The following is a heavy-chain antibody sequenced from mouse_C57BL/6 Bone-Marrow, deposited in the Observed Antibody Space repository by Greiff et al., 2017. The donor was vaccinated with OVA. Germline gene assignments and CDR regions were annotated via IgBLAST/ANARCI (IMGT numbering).Heavy chain of an antibody. CDR1: GYTFTSYG. V-gene: IGHV1-81*01. Sequence: QVQLKQSGAELARPGASVKLSCKASGYTFTSYGISWVKQRTGQGLEWIGEIYPRSGNTYYNEKFKGKATLTADKSSSTAYMELRSLTSEDSAVYFCARGPLYYGIAWFAYWGQGTLVTVSA. CDR2: IYPRSGNT. J-gene: IGHJ3*01. CDR3: ARGPLYYGIAWFAY. D-gene: IGHD2-1*01.